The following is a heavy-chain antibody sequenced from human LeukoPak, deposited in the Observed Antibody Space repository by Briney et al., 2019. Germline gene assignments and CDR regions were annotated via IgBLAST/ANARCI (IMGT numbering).Heavy chain of an antibody. CDR2: ISEGGGST. J-gene: IGHJ4*02. D-gene: IGHD1-26*01. Sequence: GGSLRLSCAASGFTFSNYAMSWVRQAPGEGLEWVSAISEGGGSTYYADSVEGRFTISRDNSKNTLYLQMNSLRAEDTAEYYCARVRSGSCDCWGQGTPVTVSS. CDR3: ARVRSGSCDC. CDR1: GFTFSNYA. V-gene: IGHV3-23*01.